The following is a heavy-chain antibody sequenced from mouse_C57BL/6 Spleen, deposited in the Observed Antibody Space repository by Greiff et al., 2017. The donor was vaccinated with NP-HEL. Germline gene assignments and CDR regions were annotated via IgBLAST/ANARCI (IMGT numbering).Heavy chain of an antibody. CDR3: ARIITTVVAPFDY. J-gene: IGHJ2*01. CDR2: IYPRSGNT. Sequence: VKLQESGAELARPGASVKLSCKASGYTFTSYGISWVKQRTGQGLEWIGEIYPRSGNTYYNEKFKGKATLTADKSSTTAYMELRSLTSEDSAVYFCARIITTVVAPFDYWGQGTTLTVSS. CDR1: GYTFTSYG. V-gene: IGHV1-81*01. D-gene: IGHD1-1*01.